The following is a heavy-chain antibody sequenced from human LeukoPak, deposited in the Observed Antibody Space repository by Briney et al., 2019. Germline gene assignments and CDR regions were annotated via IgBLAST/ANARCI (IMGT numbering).Heavy chain of an antibody. Sequence: GGPLRLSCAASGFTFSSYAMSWVRQAPGKGLEWVSAISGSGGSTYYADSVKGRFTISRDNSKNTLYLQMNSLRAEDTAVYYCAKANEDIVVVVAATWDYWGQGTLVTVSS. D-gene: IGHD2-15*01. J-gene: IGHJ4*02. CDR1: GFTFSSYA. V-gene: IGHV3-23*01. CDR3: AKANEDIVVVVAATWDY. CDR2: ISGSGGST.